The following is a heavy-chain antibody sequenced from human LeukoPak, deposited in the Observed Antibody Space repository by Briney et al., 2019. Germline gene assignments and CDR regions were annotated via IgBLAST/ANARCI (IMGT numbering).Heavy chain of an antibody. D-gene: IGHD1-7*01. V-gene: IGHV4-38-2*01. CDR1: GGSFSDYY. CDR2: IYHSGST. J-gene: IGHJ4*02. Sequence: SETLSLTCAVYGGSFSDYYWGWIRQPPGKGLEWIGSIYHSGSTYYNPSLKSRVTISVDTSKNQFSLKLSSVTAADTAVYYCARAPNWNYAQNYYFDYWGQGTLVTVSS. CDR3: ARAPNWNYAQNYYFDY.